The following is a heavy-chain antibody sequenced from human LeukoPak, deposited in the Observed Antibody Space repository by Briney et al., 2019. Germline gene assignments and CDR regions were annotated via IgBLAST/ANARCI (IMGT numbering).Heavy chain of an antibody. CDR3: ARPPSSMVRGVIPFDY. Sequence: GGSLRLSCAASGFTFSSYAMHWVRQAPGKGLEWVAVISYDGSNKYYADSVKGGFTISRDNSKNTLYLQMNSLRAEDTAVYYCARPPSSMVRGVIPFDYWGQGTLVTVSS. CDR1: GFTFSSYA. J-gene: IGHJ4*02. D-gene: IGHD3-10*01. V-gene: IGHV3-30*04. CDR2: ISYDGSNK.